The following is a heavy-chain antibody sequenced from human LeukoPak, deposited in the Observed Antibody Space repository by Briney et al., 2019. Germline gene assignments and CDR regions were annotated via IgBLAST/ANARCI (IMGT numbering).Heavy chain of an antibody. CDR1: GYTFTSYG. V-gene: IGHV1-18*01. Sequence: ASVKVSCKASGYTFTSYGISWVRQAPGQGLEWMGWISAYNGNTNYAQKLQGRVTMTTDTSTSTAYMELRSLRSDDTAVYYCARAYYGDYPDDAFDIWGRGRWSPSLQ. CDR2: ISAYNGNT. J-gene: IGHJ3*02. CDR3: ARAYYGDYPDDAFDI. D-gene: IGHD4-17*01.